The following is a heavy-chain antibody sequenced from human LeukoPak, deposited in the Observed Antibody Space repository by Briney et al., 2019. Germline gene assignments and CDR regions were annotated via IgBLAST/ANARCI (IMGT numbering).Heavy chain of an antibody. CDR2: ITGNGGST. Sequence: GGSLRLSCAASGFTFDDYGMSWVRQVPGQGLEWVSHITGNGGSTAYADSVKGRFTISRDNAKKSLYLQMNSLRVEDTVLYHCARWGTTSDYWGWFDPWGQGTLVTVSS. J-gene: IGHJ5*02. CDR1: GFTFDDYG. CDR3: ARWGTTSDYWGWFDP. V-gene: IGHV3-20*01. D-gene: IGHD5-12*01.